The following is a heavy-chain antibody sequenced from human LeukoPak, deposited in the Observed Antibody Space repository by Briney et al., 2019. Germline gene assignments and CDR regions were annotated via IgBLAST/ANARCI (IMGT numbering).Heavy chain of an antibody. CDR1: GGSISSYY. CDR3: ARGYSGSYGRFDY. CDR2: IYYSGST. Sequence: PSETLSLTCTVSGGSISSYYWSWIRQPPGKGLEWIGYIYYSGSTNYNPSLKSRVTISVDTSKNQFSLKLSSVTAADTAVYYCARGYSGSYGRFDYWGQGTLVTVSS. J-gene: IGHJ4*02. V-gene: IGHV4-59*01. D-gene: IGHD1-26*01.